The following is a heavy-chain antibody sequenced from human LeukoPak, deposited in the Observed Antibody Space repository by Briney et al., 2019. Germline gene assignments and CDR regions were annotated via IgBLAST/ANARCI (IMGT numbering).Heavy chain of an antibody. Sequence: PSETLSLTCTVSGGSINSGFYYWTWIRQPAGKGLEWIGRIYTSGSTNYNPALKSRVTMSVDTSKNQFSLKLSSVTAADTAVYFCARSAYYGSGSYWDYYYYMDVWGKGTTVTVSS. D-gene: IGHD3-10*01. CDR1: GGSINSGFYY. CDR2: IYTSGST. J-gene: IGHJ6*03. CDR3: ARSAYYGSGSYWDYYYYMDV. V-gene: IGHV4-61*02.